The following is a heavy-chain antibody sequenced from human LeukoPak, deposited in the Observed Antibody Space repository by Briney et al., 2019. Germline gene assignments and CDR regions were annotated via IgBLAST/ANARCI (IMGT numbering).Heavy chain of an antibody. Sequence: GGSLRLTCAASGFTFSSYWMHWVRQAPGKGLVWVSRINSDGSSTSYADSVKGRFTISRDNAKNTLYLQMNSLRAEDTAVYYCARGTWATLYYYYMDVWGKGTTVTVSS. CDR1: GFTFSSYW. CDR2: INSDGSST. D-gene: IGHD5-24*01. V-gene: IGHV3-74*01. J-gene: IGHJ6*03. CDR3: ARGTWATLYYYYMDV.